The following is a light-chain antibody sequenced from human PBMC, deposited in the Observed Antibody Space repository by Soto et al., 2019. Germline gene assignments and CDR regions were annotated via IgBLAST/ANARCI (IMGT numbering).Light chain of an antibody. CDR3: SSYASSSSYV. V-gene: IGLV2-14*01. Sequence: QSALTQPASVSGSPGQSITISCTGTSSDVGAYNYVSWYQQHPGKAPKLMIFEVNNRPSGVSNRFSGSKSGNTASLAISGLQAEDEADYYCSSYASSSSYVFGGGTKVTVL. J-gene: IGLJ1*01. CDR2: EVN. CDR1: SSDVGAYNY.